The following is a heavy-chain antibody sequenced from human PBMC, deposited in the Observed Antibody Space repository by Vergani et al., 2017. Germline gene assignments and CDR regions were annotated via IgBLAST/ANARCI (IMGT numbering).Heavy chain of an antibody. J-gene: IGHJ3*02. D-gene: IGHD2-15*01. Sequence: QVQLVQSGAEVKKPGASVKVSCKASGYTFTSYGISWVRQAPGQGLEWMGWISAYNGNTKYAQKFQGRVTMTTDTSTSTAYMELRSLRSDDTAVYYCARERGIVVVVAAIDAFDIWGQGTMVTVSS. CDR2: ISAYNGNT. CDR3: ARERGIVVVVAAIDAFDI. CDR1: GYTFTSYG. V-gene: IGHV1-18*01.